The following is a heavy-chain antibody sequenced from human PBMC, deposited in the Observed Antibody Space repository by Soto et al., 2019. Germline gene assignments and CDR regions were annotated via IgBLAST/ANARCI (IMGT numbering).Heavy chain of an antibody. J-gene: IGHJ5*02. Sequence: GGSLRLSCAASGFIFSDYYMSWIRQAPGKGLEWLAYISRDGNAIFYADSVIGRFTVSRDNAKNSLFLQMDDLRAEDTAMFFCARGAEMSSLTKWFDPWGQGTLVTVS. CDR1: GFIFSDYY. V-gene: IGHV3-11*01. CDR3: ARGAEMSSLTKWFDP. D-gene: IGHD1-1*01. CDR2: ISRDGNAI.